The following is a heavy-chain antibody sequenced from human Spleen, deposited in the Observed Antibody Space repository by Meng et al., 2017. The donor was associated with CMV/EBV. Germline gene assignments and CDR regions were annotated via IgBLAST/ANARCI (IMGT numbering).Heavy chain of an antibody. CDR2: IRYDGSNQ. Sequence: GESLKISCAASGFTFSRAGMHWVRQAPGKGLEWVSFIRYDGSNQYYADSVKGRFTISRDNSKNTVFLQMNGLRAEDTAVYYCARDYPPEYQLPRAFDIWGQGTMVTVSS. J-gene: IGHJ3*02. CDR3: ARDYPPEYQLPRAFDI. V-gene: IGHV3-30*02. D-gene: IGHD2-2*01. CDR1: GFTFSRAG.